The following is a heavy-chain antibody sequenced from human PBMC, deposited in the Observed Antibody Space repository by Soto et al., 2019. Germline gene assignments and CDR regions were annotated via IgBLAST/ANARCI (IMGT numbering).Heavy chain of an antibody. CDR3: ARDLGCGGSCYAGYAFDI. V-gene: IGHV3-21*01. D-gene: IGHD2-15*01. CDR2: ISSSSSYI. CDR1: GFTFSSYS. Sequence: PGGSLRLSCAASGFTFSSYSMNWVRQAPGKGLEWVSSISSSSSYIYYADSVKGRFTISRDNAKNSLYLQMNSLRAEDTAVYYCARDLGCGGSCYAGYAFDIWGQGTMVTVSS. J-gene: IGHJ3*02.